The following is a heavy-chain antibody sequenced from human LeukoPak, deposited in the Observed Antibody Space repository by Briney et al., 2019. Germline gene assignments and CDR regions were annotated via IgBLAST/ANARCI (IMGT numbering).Heavy chain of an antibody. V-gene: IGHV1-2*06. CDR2: IIPNSGAT. J-gene: IGHJ3*02. Sequence: ASVEVSCKPSGYTFTAYHMHWVRQAPGQGLEWMGRIIPNSGATNYAQNFQDRVTLTRDTSISTAYMELSRLRPDDTAVYFCARGISGGFDIWGQGTMVTVSS. D-gene: IGHD2-21*01. CDR1: GYTFTAYH. CDR3: ARGISGGFDI.